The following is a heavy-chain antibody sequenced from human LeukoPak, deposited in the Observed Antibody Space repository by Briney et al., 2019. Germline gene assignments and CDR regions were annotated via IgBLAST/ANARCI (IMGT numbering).Heavy chain of an antibody. V-gene: IGHV3-23*01. Sequence: GSLRLSCEVSGIGFSSYAMSWVRQAPGKGPEWVSVIRESGDSTAYAASVTGRFTISRDNSKKTLYLQMNSLRAEDTAVYYCALHRGYHNGDVVGHFDLWGRGSLVIVSS. J-gene: IGHJ2*01. CDR3: ALHRGYHNGDVVGHFDL. CDR1: GIGFSSYA. D-gene: IGHD6-13*01. CDR2: IRESGDST.